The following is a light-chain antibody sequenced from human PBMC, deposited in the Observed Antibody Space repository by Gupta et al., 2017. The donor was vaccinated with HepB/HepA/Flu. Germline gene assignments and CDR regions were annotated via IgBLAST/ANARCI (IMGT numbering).Light chain of an antibody. Sequence: DIQMTQPPSTLSASVGDRVIITCRASQSISSWLAWYQQKPGKAPKLLIYKASSLESGVPSRFSGSGSGTDFTLTISSLQPDDFATYFCQQYNSSPTFGQGTKVEIK. V-gene: IGKV1-5*03. CDR1: QSISSW. CDR3: QQYNSSPT. J-gene: IGKJ1*01. CDR2: KAS.